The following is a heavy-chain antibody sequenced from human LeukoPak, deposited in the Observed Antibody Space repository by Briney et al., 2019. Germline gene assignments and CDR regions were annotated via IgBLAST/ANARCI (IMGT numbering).Heavy chain of an antibody. D-gene: IGHD3-10*01. CDR3: ARDPGGRNWFDP. CDR1: CVSISSGGDY. V-gene: IGHV4-31*03. CDR2: IYYSGST. J-gene: IGHJ5*02. Sequence: SQTLSLTCTVSCVSISSGGDYWSWIRQHPGKGLEWIGYIYYSGSTYYNPSLKSRATISVDMSKNQFSLKLSSVTAADTAVYYCARDPGGRNWFDPWGLGTLVTVSS.